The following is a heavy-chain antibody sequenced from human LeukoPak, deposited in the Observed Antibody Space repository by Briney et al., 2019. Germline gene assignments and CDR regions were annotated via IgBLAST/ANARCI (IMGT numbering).Heavy chain of an antibody. CDR3: ARHFSHCSGGSCYTDYYYYMDV. J-gene: IGHJ6*03. D-gene: IGHD2-15*01. V-gene: IGHV4-59*08. CDR2: IYRSEIT. Sequence: SETLSLTCTVSGDSINSYYWSWIRQPPGKGLEWIGYIYRSEITKYNPALKSRVTISVDTSKNQFSLKLSSVTAADTAVYYCARHFSHCSGGSCYTDYYYYMDVWGKGTTVTVSS. CDR1: GDSINSYY.